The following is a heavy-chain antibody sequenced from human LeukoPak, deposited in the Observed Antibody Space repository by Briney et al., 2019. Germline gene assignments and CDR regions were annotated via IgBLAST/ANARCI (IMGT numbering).Heavy chain of an antibody. Sequence: GGSLRLSCAASGFTVSNNYMSWVRQAPGKGLEWVSAISGSGGSTYYADSVKGRFTISRDNSKNTLYLQMNSLRAEGTAVYYCAKGGQNWNYPFDPWGQGTLVTVSS. V-gene: IGHV3-23*01. CDR1: GFTVSNNY. D-gene: IGHD1-7*01. J-gene: IGHJ5*02. CDR3: AKGGQNWNYPFDP. CDR2: ISGSGGST.